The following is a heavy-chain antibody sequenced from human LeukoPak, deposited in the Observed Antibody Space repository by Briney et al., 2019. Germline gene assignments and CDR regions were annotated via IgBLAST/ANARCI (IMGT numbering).Heavy chain of an antibody. J-gene: IGHJ4*02. CDR2: ISYDGSNK. Sequence: GGSLRLSCAASGFTFSSYGMHWVRQVPGKGLEWVAVISYDGSNKYYADSVKGRFTISRDNSKNTLYLQMNSLRAEDTAVYYCAKSGAGELRIMITFGGVPPDYWGQGTLVTVSS. CDR1: GFTFSSYG. D-gene: IGHD3-16*01. CDR3: AKSGAGELRIMITFGGVPPDY. V-gene: IGHV3-30*18.